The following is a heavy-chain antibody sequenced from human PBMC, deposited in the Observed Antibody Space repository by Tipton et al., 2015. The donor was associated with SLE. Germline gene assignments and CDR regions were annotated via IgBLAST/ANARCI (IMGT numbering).Heavy chain of an antibody. V-gene: IGHV1-69*05. CDR3: ARDHDRNQLYGMDV. CDR2: IIPILASA. CDR1: GVTFSTFA. Sequence: QSGAEVKKPGSSVKVSCKASGVTFSTFAISWVRQAPGLGLEWMGGIIPILASANYAQKFQGRVTITTDESASTAYMYLSSLRSEDTAVYYCARDHDRNQLYGMDVWGQGTTVTVSS. J-gene: IGHJ6*02. D-gene: IGHD3-22*01.